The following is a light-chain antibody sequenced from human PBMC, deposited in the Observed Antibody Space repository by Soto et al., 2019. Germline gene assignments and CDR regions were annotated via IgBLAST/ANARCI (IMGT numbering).Light chain of an antibody. CDR3: QEYNSYLYT. J-gene: IGKJ2*01. Sequence: DIQMTQSPSTLSASVGDRVTITCRASQSISSWLAWYQQKPGKAPKLLIYDASSFESGVPSRFSGSGSGTEFTLNISRLQPDDFATYYCQEYNSYLYTFGQGTKLEIK. CDR1: QSISSW. CDR2: DAS. V-gene: IGKV1-5*01.